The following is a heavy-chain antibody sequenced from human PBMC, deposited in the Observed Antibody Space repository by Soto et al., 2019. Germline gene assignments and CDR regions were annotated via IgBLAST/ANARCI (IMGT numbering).Heavy chain of an antibody. V-gene: IGHV3-23*01. Sequence: GGSLRLSCVVSGFIPSSYAMHWVRQAPGKGLEWVSGISGSGGATSYADSVKGRFAVSRDNSKNTLYLQMNSLRAEDTAVYYCAKDAIMVSSSFNYFDFWGQGTPVTVSS. CDR3: AKDAIMVSSSFNYFDF. CDR2: ISGSGGAT. CDR1: GFIPSSYA. J-gene: IGHJ4*02. D-gene: IGHD6-13*01.